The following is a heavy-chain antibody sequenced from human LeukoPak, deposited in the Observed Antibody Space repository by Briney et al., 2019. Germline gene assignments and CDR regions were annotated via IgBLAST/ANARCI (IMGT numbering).Heavy chain of an antibody. V-gene: IGHV1-2*02. CDR2: IYPNSGGA. D-gene: IGHD1-26*01. CDR3: AREGKIVGASFDY. J-gene: IGHJ4*02. Sequence: ASVKVSCKASGYTFTIYYIHWVRQAPGQGLEWMGSIYPNSGGANFAQNFQGRVTLTRDTSSSTAYLELTRLRSDDTAVYYCAREGKIVGASFDYRGQGTLVTVSS. CDR1: GYTFTIYY.